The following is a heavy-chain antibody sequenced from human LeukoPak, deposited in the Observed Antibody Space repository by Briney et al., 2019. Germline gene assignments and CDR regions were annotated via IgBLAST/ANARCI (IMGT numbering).Heavy chain of an antibody. CDR3: ARAGLLWFGESKSDY. CDR2: IKQDGSEK. Sequence: GGSLRLSCATSGFTFSNSAMTWVRQAPGKGLEWVANIKQDGSEKYYVDSVKGRFTISRDNAKNSLYLQMNSLRAEDTAVYYCARAGLLWFGESKSDYWGQGTLVTVSS. J-gene: IGHJ4*02. V-gene: IGHV3-7*03. CDR1: GFTFSNSA. D-gene: IGHD3-10*01.